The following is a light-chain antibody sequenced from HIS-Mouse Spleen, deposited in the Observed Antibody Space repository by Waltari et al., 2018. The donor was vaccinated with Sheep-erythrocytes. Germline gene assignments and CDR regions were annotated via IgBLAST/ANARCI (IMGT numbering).Light chain of an antibody. Sequence: QSALTQPASVSGSPGQSIPISCTGTSSDVGSYHLVPWYQQHPGKAPKLMIYEGSKRPSGGSNRFSGSKSGNTASLTISGLQAEDEADYYCCSYAGSSTPWVFGGGTKLTVL. CDR1: SSDVGSYHL. V-gene: IGLV2-23*01. CDR3: CSYAGSSTPWV. J-gene: IGLJ3*02. CDR2: EGS.